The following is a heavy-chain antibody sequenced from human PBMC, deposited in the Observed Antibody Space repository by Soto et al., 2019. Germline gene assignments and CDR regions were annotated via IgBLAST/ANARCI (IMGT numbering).Heavy chain of an antibody. CDR3: ARDLLGSGGAFDI. D-gene: IGHD3-16*01. CDR2: ISSSSSYT. Sequence: GGSLRLSCAASGFTFSDYYMSWIRQAPGKGLEWVSYISSSSSYTNYADSVKGRFTISRDNAKNSLYLQMNSLGAEDTAVYYCARDLLGSGGAFDIWGQGTMVT. V-gene: IGHV3-11*06. J-gene: IGHJ3*02. CDR1: GFTFSDYY.